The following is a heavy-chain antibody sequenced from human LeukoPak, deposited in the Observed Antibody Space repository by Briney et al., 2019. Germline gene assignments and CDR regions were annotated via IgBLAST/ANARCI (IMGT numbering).Heavy chain of an antibody. J-gene: IGHJ4*02. V-gene: IGHV1-18*01. D-gene: IGHD2-2*01. CDR2: SSGTGYNM. CDR3: ARSRCSDSTSCYYFFFFDS. CDR1: GYTFSAYG. Sequence: ASVKVSCKASGYTFSAYGITWVRQAPGQGLEWMAWSSGTGYNMEYAQKFQGRVTMTTDTSTSTAYLELRSLRSDDTAVYCCARSRCSDSTSCYYFFFFDSWGQGSLVTVSS.